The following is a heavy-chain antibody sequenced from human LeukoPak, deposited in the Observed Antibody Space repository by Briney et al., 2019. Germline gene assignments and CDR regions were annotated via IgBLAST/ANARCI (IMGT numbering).Heavy chain of an antibody. CDR2: ICYSVST. Sequence: SQTLSLTCTVSGGSISSGDYYWSWIRQPPGKGPERIGYICYSVSTYYNPSLKIRATISLETSKRQFSLRLSSVTAADTAVYYCASHHDYSNYRYFDLWGRGTLVTVSS. CDR1: GGSISSGDYY. CDR3: ASHHDYSNYRYFDL. D-gene: IGHD4-11*01. J-gene: IGHJ2*01. V-gene: IGHV4-30-4*01.